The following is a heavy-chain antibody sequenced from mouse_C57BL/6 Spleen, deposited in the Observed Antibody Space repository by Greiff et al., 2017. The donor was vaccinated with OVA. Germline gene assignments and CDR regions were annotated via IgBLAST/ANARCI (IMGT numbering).Heavy chain of an antibody. D-gene: IGHD2-4*01. CDR3: AREDYDGIWDFDY. CDR2: ILPGSGST. V-gene: IGHV1-9*01. J-gene: IGHJ2*01. CDR1: GYSFTGYW. Sequence: QVQLQQSGAELMKPGASVKLSCKATGYSFTGYWIEWVKQRPGHGLEWSGEILPGSGSTNYNEKFKGKATFTADTSSNPAYMLLSSLTTEDSAIYYCAREDYDGIWDFDYWGQGTTLTVSS.